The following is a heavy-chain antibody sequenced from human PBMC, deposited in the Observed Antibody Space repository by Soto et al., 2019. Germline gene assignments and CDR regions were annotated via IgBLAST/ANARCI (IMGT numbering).Heavy chain of an antibody. D-gene: IGHD1-26*01. V-gene: IGHV3-30-3*01. CDR1: GFTFSSYA. Sequence: PGGSLRLSCAASGFTFSSYAMHWVRQAPGKGLEWVAVISYDGSNKYYADSVKGRFTISRDNSKNTLYLQMNSLRAEDTAVYYCARVWEMPTIDYWGQGTLVTVSS. CDR2: ISYDGSNK. CDR3: ARVWEMPTIDY. J-gene: IGHJ4*02.